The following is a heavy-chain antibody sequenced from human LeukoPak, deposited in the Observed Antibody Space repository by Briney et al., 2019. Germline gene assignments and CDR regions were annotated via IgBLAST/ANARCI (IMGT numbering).Heavy chain of an antibody. D-gene: IGHD6-13*01. CDR1: GFTFSSYG. CDR3: ASAVGYSSSWYFDY. J-gene: IGHJ4*02. V-gene: IGHV3-33*01. CDR2: IWHDGSNK. Sequence: PGGSLRLSCAASGFTFSSYGMHWVRQAPGKGLEWVAVIWHDGSNKYYADSVKGRFTISRDNSKNTLYLQVNSLRAEDTAVYYCASAVGYSSSWYFDYWGQGTLVTVSS.